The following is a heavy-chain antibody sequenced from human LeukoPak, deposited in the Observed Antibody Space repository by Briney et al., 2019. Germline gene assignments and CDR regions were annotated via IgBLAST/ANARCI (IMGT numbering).Heavy chain of an antibody. CDR1: GGTFNNSA. Sequence: SVKVSCKTSGGTFNNSAISWVRQAPGQGLEWLGGIMPLFGTAGYAQKFQGRVIITKDESTRTVYLELTSLTSDDTAVYYCARDVHGDYGSGWFDPWGQGTLVTVSS. V-gene: IGHV1-69*05. J-gene: IGHJ5*02. CDR2: IMPLFGTA. D-gene: IGHD4-17*01. CDR3: ARDVHGDYGSGWFDP.